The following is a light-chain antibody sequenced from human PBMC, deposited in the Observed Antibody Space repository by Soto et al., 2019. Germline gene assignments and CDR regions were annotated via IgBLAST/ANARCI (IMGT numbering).Light chain of an antibody. CDR2: DVS. V-gene: IGLV2-14*01. CDR3: SSDTTSNTRQVV. Sequence: QSALTQPASVSGSPGPAITISCTGTSSDVGGYNYVSWYQQHPGKAPKFMIYDVSNRPSGVSNRVSGSKSGNTASLTIAGRQAEDEAEYYCSSDTTSNTRQVVVGTGTKLTVL. CDR1: SSDVGGYNY. J-gene: IGLJ1*01.